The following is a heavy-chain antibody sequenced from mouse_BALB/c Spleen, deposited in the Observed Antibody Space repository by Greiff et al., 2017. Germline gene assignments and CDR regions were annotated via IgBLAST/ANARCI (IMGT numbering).Heavy chain of an antibody. CDR1: GFTFSSFG. CDR2: ISSGSSTI. D-gene: IGHD2-3*01. CDR3: ARFYDYDAMDY. Sequence: DVKLVESGGGLVQPGGSRKLSCAASGFTFSSFGMHWVRQAPEKGLEWVAYISSGSSTIYYADTVKGRFTISRDNPKNTLFLQMTSLRSEDTAMYYCARFYDYDAMDYWGQGTSVTVSS. J-gene: IGHJ4*01. V-gene: IGHV5-17*02.